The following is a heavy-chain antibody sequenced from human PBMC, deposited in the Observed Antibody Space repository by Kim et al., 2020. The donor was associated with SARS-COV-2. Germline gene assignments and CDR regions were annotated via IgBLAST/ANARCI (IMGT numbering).Heavy chain of an antibody. V-gene: IGHV3-15*01. Sequence: YAATVKGRFTISRDDSKNTLNLQMNSLKTEDTAVYYCTTIRIVGAAFEDYWGQGTLVTVSS. D-gene: IGHD1-26*01. J-gene: IGHJ4*02. CDR3: TTIRIVGAAFEDY.